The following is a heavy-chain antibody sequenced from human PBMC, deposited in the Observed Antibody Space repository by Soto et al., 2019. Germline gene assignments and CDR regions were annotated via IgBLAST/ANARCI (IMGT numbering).Heavy chain of an antibody. Sequence: GGSLRLSCAASGFTFSNAWMSWVRQAPGKGLEWVGRIKSKTDGGTTDYAAPVKGRFTISRDDSKNTLYLQMNSLKTEDTAVYYCTTVGYCGGDCYMSYYYYYMDVWGKGTTVTVSS. CDR1: GFTFSNAW. CDR2: IKSKTDGGTT. D-gene: IGHD2-21*01. J-gene: IGHJ6*03. V-gene: IGHV3-15*01. CDR3: TTVGYCGGDCYMSYYYYYMDV.